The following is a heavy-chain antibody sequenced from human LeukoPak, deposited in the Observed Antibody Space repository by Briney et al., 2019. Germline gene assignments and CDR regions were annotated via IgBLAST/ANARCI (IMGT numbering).Heavy chain of an antibody. V-gene: IGHV3-21*01. J-gene: IGHJ3*02. CDR3: AKPTGDAFDI. CDR2: ISSSSSYI. Sequence: GGSLRLSCAASGFTFNTYAMNWVRQAPGKGLEWVSSISSSSSYIYYADSVKGRFTISRDNAKNSLYLQMNSLRAEGTAVYYCAKPTGDAFDIWGQGTMVTVSS. CDR1: GFTFNTYA. D-gene: IGHD3-9*01.